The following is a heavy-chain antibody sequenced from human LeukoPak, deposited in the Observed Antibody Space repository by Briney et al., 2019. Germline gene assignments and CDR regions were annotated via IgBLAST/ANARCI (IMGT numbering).Heavy chain of an antibody. CDR1: GFTLSGSA. D-gene: IGHD1-26*01. CDR3: TRRGSGSSGNDY. V-gene: IGHV3-73*01. Sequence: GGSLRLSCAASGFTLSGSAMDWVRQASGKGREGVGRIRSKANSYATAYAASVKGRFTIFRDDSKNTAYLQMNSLKIEDTAVYYCTRRGSGSSGNDYWGQGTLVTVSS. J-gene: IGHJ4*02. CDR2: IRSKANSYAT.